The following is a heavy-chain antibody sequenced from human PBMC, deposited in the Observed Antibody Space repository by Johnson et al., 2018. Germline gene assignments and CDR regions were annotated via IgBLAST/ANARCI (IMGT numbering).Heavy chain of an antibody. Sequence: VQLGESGGGLVQPSRSMGLSCAASAFTFDDYAMHWVRQAQGKGLEWVSGISWNSGSKGYADSVKGRFTISRANAKNSLYLQKNSLRAEDTALYYCAKDIVGSGSYYLWFAFDIWGQGTMVTVSS. J-gene: IGHJ3*02. V-gene: IGHV3-9*01. CDR3: AKDIVGSGSYYLWFAFDI. CDR2: ISWNSGSK. D-gene: IGHD1-26*01. CDR1: AFTFDDYA.